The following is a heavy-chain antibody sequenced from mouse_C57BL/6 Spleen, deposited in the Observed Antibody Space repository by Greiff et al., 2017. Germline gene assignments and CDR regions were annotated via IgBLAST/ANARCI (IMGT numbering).Heavy chain of an antibody. Sequence: EVKVVESGGGLVKPGGSLKLSCAASGFTFSDYGMHWVRQAPEKGLEWVAYISSGSSTIYYADTVKGRFTISRDNAKNTLFLQMTSLRSEDTAMYYCARVYSNYPAWFAYWGQGTLVTVSA. CDR2: ISSGSSTI. CDR3: ARVYSNYPAWFAY. CDR1: GFTFSDYG. D-gene: IGHD2-5*01. V-gene: IGHV5-17*01. J-gene: IGHJ3*01.